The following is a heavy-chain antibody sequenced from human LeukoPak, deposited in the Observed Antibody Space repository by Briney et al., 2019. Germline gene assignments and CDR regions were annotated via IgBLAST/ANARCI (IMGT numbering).Heavy chain of an antibody. Sequence: SETLSLTCTVSGGSISSYYWSWIRQPPGKGLEWIGYIYYSGSTNYNPSLKSRVTISVDTSKNQFSLKLSSVTAADTAVYYCARLFYYYDSSGYYFDYWGQGTLVTVSS. CDR1: GGSISSYY. J-gene: IGHJ4*02. D-gene: IGHD3-22*01. CDR3: ARLFYYYDSSGYYFDY. V-gene: IGHV4-59*08. CDR2: IYYSGST.